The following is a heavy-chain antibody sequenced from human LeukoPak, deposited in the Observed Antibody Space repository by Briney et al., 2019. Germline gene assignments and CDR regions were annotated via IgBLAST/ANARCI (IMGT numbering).Heavy chain of an antibody. V-gene: IGHV1-24*01. CDR2: FDPEDGET. J-gene: IGHJ5*02. CDR1: GYTLTELS. D-gene: IGHD3-3*01. Sequence: ASVKVSCKVSGYTLTELSMHWVRQAPGKGLEWMGGFDPEDGETIYAQEFQGRVTMTTDTSTSTAYMELNGLTSDDTAVYYCARGAGRDLWSGYCATWGQGTLVTVSS. CDR3: ARGAGRDLWSGYCAT.